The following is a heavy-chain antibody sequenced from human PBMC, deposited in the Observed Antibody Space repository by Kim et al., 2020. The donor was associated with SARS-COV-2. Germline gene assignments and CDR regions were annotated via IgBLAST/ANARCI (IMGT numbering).Heavy chain of an antibody. Sequence: GGSLRPSCAASGFTFSSYGMHWVRQAPGKGLEWVAVIWYDGSNKYYADSVKGRFTISRDNSKNTLYLQMNSLRAEDTAVYYCARDRSWNGNYYYYGMDVWGQGTTVTVSS. CDR2: IWYDGSNK. J-gene: IGHJ6*02. CDR1: GFTFSSYG. D-gene: IGHD1-1*01. CDR3: ARDRSWNGNYYYYGMDV. V-gene: IGHV3-33*01.